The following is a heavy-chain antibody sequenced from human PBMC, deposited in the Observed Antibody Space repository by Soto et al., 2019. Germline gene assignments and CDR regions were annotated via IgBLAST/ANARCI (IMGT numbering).Heavy chain of an antibody. Sequence: SETLSLTCTVSGGSIISYYWSWIRQPPGKGLEWIGYIYYSGSTNYNPSLKSRVTISVDTSKNQFSLKLTSVTAADTAVYYCARDNGYSYGYNLDHWGQGTLVTVSS. CDR1: GGSIISYY. CDR2: IYYSGST. D-gene: IGHD5-18*01. CDR3: ARDNGYSYGYNLDH. V-gene: IGHV4-59*01. J-gene: IGHJ4*02.